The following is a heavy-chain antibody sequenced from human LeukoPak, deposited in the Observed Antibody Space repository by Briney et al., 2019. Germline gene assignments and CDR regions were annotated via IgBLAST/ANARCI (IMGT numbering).Heavy chain of an antibody. V-gene: IGHV4-4*02. CDR3: AREGGPYRPLDY. CDR2: ANLQGST. J-gene: IGHJ4*02. CDR1: GGSITNTNY. Sequence: PSGTLSLTCGVSGGSITNTNYWTWVRHPPGKGLEWIGEANLQGSTNYNPSLMGRVAISVATSENHISLQLPSVTAADTAVYYCAREGGPYRPLDYSGQGTLVTVSS.